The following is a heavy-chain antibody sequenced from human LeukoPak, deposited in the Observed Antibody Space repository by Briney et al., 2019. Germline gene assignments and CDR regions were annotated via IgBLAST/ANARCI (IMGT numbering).Heavy chain of an antibody. CDR2: IRYDGSNK. Sequence: PGGSLRLSCAASGFTFSSYEMNWVRQAPGKGLEWVAFIRYDGSNKYYADSVKGRFTISRDNSKNTLYLQMNSLRAEDTAVYYCAKHYGSGYYSSYYFDYWGQGTLVTVSS. CDR1: GFTFSSYE. J-gene: IGHJ4*02. V-gene: IGHV3-30*02. D-gene: IGHD3-22*01. CDR3: AKHYGSGYYSSYYFDY.